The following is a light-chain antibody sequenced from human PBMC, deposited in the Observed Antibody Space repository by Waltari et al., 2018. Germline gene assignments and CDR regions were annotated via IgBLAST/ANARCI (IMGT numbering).Light chain of an antibody. CDR3: QQYSTTPFT. CDR1: QSFLYSSKNKTS. Sequence: DIVMTQSPESLAVSLGERATINCKSSQSFLYSSKNKTSLAWYQQKPGQPPKLLIYWASTRESGVPDRFSGSGSGTHFTLTISSLQAEDVAVYYCQQYSTTPFTFGPGTKVDIK. V-gene: IGKV4-1*01. CDR2: WAS. J-gene: IGKJ3*01.